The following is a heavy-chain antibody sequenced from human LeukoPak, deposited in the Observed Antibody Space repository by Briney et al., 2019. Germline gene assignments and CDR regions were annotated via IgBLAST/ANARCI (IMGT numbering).Heavy chain of an antibody. CDR3: ARSDFSMYTWFDP. V-gene: IGHV4-61*02. J-gene: IGHJ5*02. Sequence: SQTLSLTCTVSGGSISSGSYCWSWLRQPAGKGLEWIGRIYTSGSTNYNPSLNSRVTISVDTSKNQFSLKVTSVTAADTAVYYCARSDFSMYTWFDPWGQGTQVTVSS. CDR1: GGSISSGSYC. D-gene: IGHD3-3*01. CDR2: IYTSGST.